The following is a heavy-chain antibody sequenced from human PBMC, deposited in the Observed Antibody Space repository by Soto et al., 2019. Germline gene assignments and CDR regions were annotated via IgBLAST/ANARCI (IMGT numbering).Heavy chain of an antibody. J-gene: IGHJ6*02. CDR1: GYTFTSYG. CDR3: AREGFWSGYRPYYYYGMDV. V-gene: IGHV1-18*01. D-gene: IGHD3-3*01. Sequence: ASVKVSCKASGYTFTSYGISWVRQAPGQGLEWMGWISAYNGNTNYAQKLQGRVTMTTDTSTSTAYMELRSLRSDDTAVYYCAREGFWSGYRPYYYYGMDVWGQGTTVTVSS. CDR2: ISAYNGNT.